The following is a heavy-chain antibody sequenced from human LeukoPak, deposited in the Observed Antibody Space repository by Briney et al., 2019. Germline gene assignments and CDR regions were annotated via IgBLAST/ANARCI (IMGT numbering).Heavy chain of an antibody. CDR3: ARDKRGDGYGDFDY. V-gene: IGHV3-66*01. CDR1: GFTVSSNY. CDR2: TYSGGST. D-gene: IGHD5-24*01. J-gene: IGHJ4*02. Sequence: GGSLRLSCAASGFTVSSNYMSWVRQAPGKGLEWVSVTYSGGSTYYADSVKGRFTISRDNSKNTLYLQMNSLRVGDTAVYYCARDKRGDGYGDFDYWGQGTLVTVSS.